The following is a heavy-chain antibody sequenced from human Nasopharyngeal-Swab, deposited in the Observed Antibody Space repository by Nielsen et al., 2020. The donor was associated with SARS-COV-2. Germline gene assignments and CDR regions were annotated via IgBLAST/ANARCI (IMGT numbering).Heavy chain of an antibody. V-gene: IGHV1-2*06. Sequence: ASVKVSCKASGYTFTGYYMHWVRQAPGQGLEWMGRINPNSGGTNYAQKFQGRVTMTRDTSISTAYMELSRLRSDDTAVYYCARDVLVVYATSYGMDVWGQGTKVTVSS. CDR1: GYTFTGYY. D-gene: IGHD2-8*02. CDR2: INPNSGGT. CDR3: ARDVLVVYATSYGMDV. J-gene: IGHJ6*02.